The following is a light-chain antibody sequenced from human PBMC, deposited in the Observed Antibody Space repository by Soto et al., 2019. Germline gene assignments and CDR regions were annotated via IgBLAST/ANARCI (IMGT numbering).Light chain of an antibody. CDR3: CSYAGSSTPYV. CDR2: EGS. Sequence: QSALTQPASVSGSPGQSITTSCTGTSSDVGSYNPVSWYQQHPGKAPKLMIYEGSKRPSGVSNRFSGSKSGNTASLTISGLQAEDEADYYCCSYAGSSTPYVFGTGTKVTVL. J-gene: IGLJ1*01. CDR1: SSDVGSYNP. V-gene: IGLV2-23*01.